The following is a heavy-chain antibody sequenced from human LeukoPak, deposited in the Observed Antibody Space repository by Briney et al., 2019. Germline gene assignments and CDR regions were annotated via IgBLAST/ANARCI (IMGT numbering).Heavy chain of an antibody. V-gene: IGHV3-30*01. J-gene: IGHJ4*02. CDR2: ISYDGSNK. CDR1: GFTFSSYA. Sequence: PGGSLRLSCAASGFTFSSYAMHWVRQAPGKGLEWVAVISYDGSNKYYADSVKGRFTISRGNSKNTLYLQMNSLRAEGTAVYYCARDEETDFDYWGQGTLVTVSS. CDR3: ARDEETDFDY.